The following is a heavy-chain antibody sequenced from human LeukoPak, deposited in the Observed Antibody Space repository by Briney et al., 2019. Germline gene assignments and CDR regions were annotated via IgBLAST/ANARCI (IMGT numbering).Heavy chain of an antibody. D-gene: IGHD5-12*01. Sequence: GRSLRLSCPAAGFTFRRYGMGSARQDAGSGLEWVSAISGGGGNTFYGDSGTGRLTISRDNAKNSLYLQKNSLRAEDTAVYYCARERSGYDAFYFYSYYMDVWGKGTKVTISS. CDR1: GFTFRRYG. CDR3: ARERSGYDAFYFYSYYMDV. CDR2: ISGGGGNT. V-gene: IGHV3-23*01. J-gene: IGHJ6*03.